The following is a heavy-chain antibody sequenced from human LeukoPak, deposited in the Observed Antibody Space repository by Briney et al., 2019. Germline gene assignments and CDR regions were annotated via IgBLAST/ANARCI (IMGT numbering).Heavy chain of an antibody. V-gene: IGHV1-46*01. CDR3: ARDRVDSSGYYYVGLLVY. Sequence: ASVKVSCKASGYTFTSYYMHWVRQAPGQGLEWMGLINPSGGSTSYAQKFQGRVTMTRDTSTSTVYMELSSLRSEDTAVYYCARDRVDSSGYYYVGLLVYWGQGTLVTVSS. J-gene: IGHJ4*02. D-gene: IGHD3-22*01. CDR1: GYTFTSYY. CDR2: INPSGGST.